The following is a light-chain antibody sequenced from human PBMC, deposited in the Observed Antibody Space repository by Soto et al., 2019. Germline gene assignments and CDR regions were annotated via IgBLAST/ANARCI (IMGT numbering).Light chain of an antibody. CDR3: EAWDSSSHRV. Sequence: QSVLTQSSSASASLGSSVRLTCTLSSGHISEIIAWHQQQPGQAPPSLMQLEGSGSYNKGSGVPDRFSGSSSGADLYLTISHLQVEDEDDYYCEAWDSSSHRVFGGGTKLTVL. V-gene: IGLV4-60*02. CDR1: SGHISEI. CDR2: LEGSGSY. J-gene: IGLJ3*02.